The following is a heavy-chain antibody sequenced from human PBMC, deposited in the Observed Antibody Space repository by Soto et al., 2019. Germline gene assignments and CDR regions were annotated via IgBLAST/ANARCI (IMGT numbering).Heavy chain of an antibody. CDR2: IYHGGST. Sequence: PSETLSLTCAVSGGSISSGGYSWSWIRQPPGKGLEWIGYIYHGGSTYYNPSLKSRVTISVDRSKNQFSLKLSSVTAADTAVYYCASSHAGAHITAAVHWGQGTLVTVSS. V-gene: IGHV4-30-2*01. J-gene: IGHJ4*02. D-gene: IGHD6-13*01. CDR3: ASSHAGAHITAAVH. CDR1: GGSISSGGYS.